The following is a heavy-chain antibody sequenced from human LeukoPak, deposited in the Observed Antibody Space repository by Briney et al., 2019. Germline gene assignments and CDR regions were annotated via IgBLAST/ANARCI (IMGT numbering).Heavy chain of an antibody. J-gene: IGHJ4*02. CDR1: GFTFSSYS. CDR3: ASELVGSNRDY. D-gene: IGHD1-26*01. Sequence: PGGSLRPSCAASGFTFSSYSMNWVRQAPGKGLEWVSSISSSSSYIYYADSVKGRFTISRDNAKNSLYLQMNSLRAEDTAVYYCASELVGSNRDYWGQGTLVTVSS. CDR2: ISSSSSYI. V-gene: IGHV3-21*01.